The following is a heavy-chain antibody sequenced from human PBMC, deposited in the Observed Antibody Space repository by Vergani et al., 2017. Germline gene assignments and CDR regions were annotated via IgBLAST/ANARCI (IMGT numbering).Heavy chain of an antibody. V-gene: IGHV4-34*01. CDR3: ARVRRCSSTSCSIRFLERTTLDV. Sequence: VQLLESGGGLVQPGGSLRLSCAASGFTFSSYAMSWVRQAPGKGLEWIGEINHSGSTNYNPSLKSRVTISVDTSKNQFSLKLSSVTAADTAVYYCARVRRCSSTSCSIRFLERTTLDVWGKGTTVTVSS. CDR1: GFTFSSYA. CDR2: INHSGST. D-gene: IGHD2-2*01. J-gene: IGHJ6*04.